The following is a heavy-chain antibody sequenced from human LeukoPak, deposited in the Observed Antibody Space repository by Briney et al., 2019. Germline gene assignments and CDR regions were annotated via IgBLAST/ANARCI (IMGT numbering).Heavy chain of an antibody. D-gene: IGHD2-2*03. J-gene: IGHJ4*02. Sequence: SETLSLTCSVSGYSISSAYYWGWIRQPPGKGLEWIGTMYHSGSTNYNPSLKSRVTISVDTSKNQFSLKLSSVTAADTAVYFCAKDSHWILFDDWGQGTLVTVSS. V-gene: IGHV4-38-2*02. CDR3: AKDSHWILFDD. CDR1: GYSISSAYY. CDR2: MYHSGST.